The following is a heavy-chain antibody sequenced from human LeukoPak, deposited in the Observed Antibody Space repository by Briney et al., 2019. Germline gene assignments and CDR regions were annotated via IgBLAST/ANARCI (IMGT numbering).Heavy chain of an antibody. D-gene: IGHD3-22*01. CDR3: RSGYVY. V-gene: IGHV3-23*01. Sequence: GGSLRLSCAASGFTFSSNAMSWVRQAPGKGLEWVSGIGGDSRTHYADSVEGRFTISRDTSKNMLYLQMNNLRAEDTAVYYCRSGYVYWGQGTLVTVSS. CDR2: IGGDSRT. J-gene: IGHJ4*02. CDR1: GFTFSSNA.